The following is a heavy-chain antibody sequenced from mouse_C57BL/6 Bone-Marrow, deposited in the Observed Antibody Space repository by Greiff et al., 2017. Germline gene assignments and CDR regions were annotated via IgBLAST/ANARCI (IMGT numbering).Heavy chain of an antibody. V-gene: IGHV1-55*01. J-gene: IGHJ1*03. CDR2: IYPGSGST. D-gene: IGHD2-2*01. CDR3: ARPYGYDRDFDV. Sequence: QVQLQQPGAELVKPGASVKMSCKASGYTFTSYWITWVKQRPGQGLEWIGDIYPGSGSTNYNEKFKSKATLTVDTSSSTAYMQLSSLTSEDSAVYYCARPYGYDRDFDVWGTGTTVTVSS. CDR1: GYTFTSYW.